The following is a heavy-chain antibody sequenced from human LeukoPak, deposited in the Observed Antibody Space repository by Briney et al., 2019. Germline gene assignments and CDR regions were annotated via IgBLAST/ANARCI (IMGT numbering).Heavy chain of an antibody. CDR3: AKEVEPLWSGYTWFDP. Sequence: ETLSLTCTVSGGSISSGGYYWSWIRQPPGKGLEWVAGIGGSGASTFYADSVKGRFTISRDNSKNTLYLQMNSLTAEDTAVYHCAKEVEPLWSGYTWFDPWGQGTLVTVSS. CDR2: IGGSGAST. D-gene: IGHD3-3*01. CDR1: GGSISSGGYY. V-gene: IGHV3-23*01. J-gene: IGHJ5*02.